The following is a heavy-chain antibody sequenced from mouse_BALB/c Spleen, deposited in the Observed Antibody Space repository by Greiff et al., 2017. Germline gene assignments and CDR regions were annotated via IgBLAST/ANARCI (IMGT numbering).Heavy chain of an antibody. D-gene: IGHD2-13*01. J-gene: IGHJ3*01. CDR3: ASRGNDDLFAY. V-gene: IGHV1-63*02. CDR2: IYPGGGYT. CDR1: GYTFTNYW. Sequence: QVQLLQSGAELVRPGTSVKMSCKAAGYTFTNYWICWVKQRPGHGLEWIGDIYPGGGYTNYNEKFKGKATLTADTSSSTAYMQLSSLTSEDSAIYYCASRGNDDLFAYWGQGTLVTVSA.